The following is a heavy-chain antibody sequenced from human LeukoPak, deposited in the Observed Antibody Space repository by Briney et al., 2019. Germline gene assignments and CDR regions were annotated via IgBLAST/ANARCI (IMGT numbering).Heavy chain of an antibody. CDR2: IYYTGDT. J-gene: IGHJ4*02. Sequence: SETLSLTCTVSGGSLISDDYYWSWTRQAPGKGLEYIGYIYYTGDTHYNPSLKSRVTISIDTSKNQFSPKLTSVTAADTAVYYCARGRYSYGYDYWGQGTLVTVSS. D-gene: IGHD5-18*01. CDR3: ARGRYSYGYDY. V-gene: IGHV4-30-4*08. CDR1: GGSLISDDYY.